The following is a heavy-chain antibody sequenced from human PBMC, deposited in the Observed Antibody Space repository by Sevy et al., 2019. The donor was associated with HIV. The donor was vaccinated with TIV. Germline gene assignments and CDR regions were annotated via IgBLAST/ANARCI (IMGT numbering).Heavy chain of an antibody. CDR1: GFTFDDYG. J-gene: IGHJ3*02. V-gene: IGHV3-20*04. CDR3: ARVRTMVRGVIAAFDI. CDR2: INWNGGST. D-gene: IGHD3-10*01. Sequence: GGSLRLSCAASGFTFDDYGMSWVRQAPGKGLEWDSGINWNGGSTGYADSVKGRFTISRDNAKNSLYLQMNSLRAEDTALYYCARVRTMVRGVIAAFDIWGQGTMVTVSS.